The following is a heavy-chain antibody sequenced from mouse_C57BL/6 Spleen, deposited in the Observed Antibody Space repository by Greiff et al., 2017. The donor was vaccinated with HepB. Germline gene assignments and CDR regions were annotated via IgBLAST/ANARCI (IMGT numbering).Heavy chain of an antibody. D-gene: IGHD2-5*01. Sequence: QVQLKESGAELVRPGTSVKVSCKASGYAFTNYLIEWVKQRPGQGLEWIGVINPGSGGTNYNEKFKGKATLTADKSSSTAYMQLSSLTSEDSAVYFCARGGSNHDAMDYWGQGTSVTVSS. CDR3: ARGGSNHDAMDY. CDR2: INPGSGGT. CDR1: GYAFTNYL. J-gene: IGHJ4*01. V-gene: IGHV1-54*01.